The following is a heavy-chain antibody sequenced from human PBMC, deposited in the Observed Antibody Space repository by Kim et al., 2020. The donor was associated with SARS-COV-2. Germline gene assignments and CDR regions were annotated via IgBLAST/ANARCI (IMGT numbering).Heavy chain of an antibody. D-gene: IGHD6-13*01. CDR3: ARQAAAGRAFDI. J-gene: IGHJ3*02. V-gene: IGHV5-10-1*01. Sequence: NYSPSFQGHVTISADKAISTAYLQWSSLKASDTAMYYCARQAAAGRAFDIWGQGTMVTVSS.